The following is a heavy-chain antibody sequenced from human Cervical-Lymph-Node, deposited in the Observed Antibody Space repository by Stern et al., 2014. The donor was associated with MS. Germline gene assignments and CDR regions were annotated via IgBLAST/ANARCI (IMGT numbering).Heavy chain of an antibody. CDR1: GFTFSSYA. Sequence: EVQLVQSGGGLVRPGGSLRLSCAASGFTFSSYAMTWVRQAPGKGLEWVASISITGTYIFYADSVRGRFTISRDNAENSLSLQMNSLRVDDTAVYFCARDWATVTTGYYFDLWGRGRLVTVSS. CDR2: ISITGTYI. V-gene: IGHV3-21*01. J-gene: IGHJ2*01. CDR3: ARDWATVTTGYYFDL. D-gene: IGHD4-17*01.